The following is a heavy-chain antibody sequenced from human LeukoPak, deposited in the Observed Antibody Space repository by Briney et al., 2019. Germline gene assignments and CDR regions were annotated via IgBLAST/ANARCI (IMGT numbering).Heavy chain of an antibody. D-gene: IGHD2-15*01. V-gene: IGHV1-2*02. J-gene: IGHJ3*01. CDR2: INPNSGGT. Sequence: ASVKVSCKASGYTFTGYYMHWVRQAPGQGLEWMGWINPNSGGTNYAQKFQGRVTMTRDTSTNTAYMELSRLRSDDTAVYYCASPLPYCSGSDCYSYAFDVWGQGTMVTVSS. CDR1: GYTFTGYY. CDR3: ASPLPYCSGSDCYSYAFDV.